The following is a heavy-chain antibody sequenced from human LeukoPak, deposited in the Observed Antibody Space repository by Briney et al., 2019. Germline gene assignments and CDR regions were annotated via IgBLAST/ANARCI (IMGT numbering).Heavy chain of an antibody. D-gene: IGHD6-19*01. CDR2: IYYSGST. J-gene: IGHJ4*02. CDR1: GGSISSSSYY. V-gene: IGHV4-39*01. CDR3: ARSVIAVASTVFDY. Sequence: SETLSLTCTVSGGSISSSSYYWGWIRQPPGKGLEWIGSIYYSGSTYYNPSLKSRVTISVDTSKNQFSLKLSSVTAADTAVYYCARSVIAVASTVFDYWGQGTLVTVSS.